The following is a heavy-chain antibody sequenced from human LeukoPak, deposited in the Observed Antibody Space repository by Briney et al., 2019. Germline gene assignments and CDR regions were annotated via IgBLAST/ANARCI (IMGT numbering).Heavy chain of an antibody. Sequence: PSEALSLTCTIAVGSLIGYFWCWIRQPPGKGLEWVGYIYYSGSTNYNPSPKSRVTISVDTSKNQFSLKLSTVTAADTAVYYCARERNDYYYYYYMEVWGKGTTVTVSS. CDR2: IYYSGST. V-gene: IGHV4-59*01. J-gene: IGHJ6*03. CDR3: ARERNDYYYYYYMEV. CDR1: VGSLIGYF.